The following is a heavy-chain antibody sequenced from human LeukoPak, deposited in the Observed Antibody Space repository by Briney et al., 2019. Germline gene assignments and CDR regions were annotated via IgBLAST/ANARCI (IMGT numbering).Heavy chain of an antibody. CDR1: GGSISSYY. V-gene: IGHV4-4*09. CDR2: IYTSGST. Sequence: SETLSLTCTVSGGSISSYYWSWIRQPPGKGLEWIGYIYTSGSTNYNPSLKSRVTISVDTSKNQFSLKLSSVTAADTAVYYCARGVGGTTPLYYYYYMDVWGKGTTVTVSS. J-gene: IGHJ6*03. CDR3: ARGVGGTTPLYYYYYMDV. D-gene: IGHD4-11*01.